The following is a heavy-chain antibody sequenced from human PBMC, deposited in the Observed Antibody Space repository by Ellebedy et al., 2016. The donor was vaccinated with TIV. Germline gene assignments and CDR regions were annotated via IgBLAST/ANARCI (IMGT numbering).Heavy chain of an antibody. CDR1: GGSISSGDYY. D-gene: IGHD6-19*01. V-gene: IGHV4-39*07. CDR2: INQSGSA. Sequence: SETLSLTCTVSGGSISSGDYYYSWIRQPPWKGLEWIGEINQSGSATYNPSLKGRVTISVDMSKNQFSLRLTSVTAADTAVYYCAEGRSGWYYFDYWGQGTLVTVSS. J-gene: IGHJ4*02. CDR3: AEGRSGWYYFDY.